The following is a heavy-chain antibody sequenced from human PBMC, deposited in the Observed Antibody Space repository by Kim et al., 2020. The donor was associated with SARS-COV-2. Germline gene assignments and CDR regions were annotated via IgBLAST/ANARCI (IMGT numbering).Heavy chain of an antibody. CDR2: ISAYNGNT. Sequence: ASVKVSCKASGYTFTSYGISWVRQAPGQGLEWMGWISAYNGNTNYAQKLQGRVTMTTDTSTSTAYMELRSLRSDDTAVYYCARRKNPLYSGYDSGMDVWGQGTTVTVSS. D-gene: IGHD5-12*01. CDR1: GYTFTSYG. J-gene: IGHJ6*02. V-gene: IGHV1-18*01. CDR3: ARRKNPLYSGYDSGMDV.